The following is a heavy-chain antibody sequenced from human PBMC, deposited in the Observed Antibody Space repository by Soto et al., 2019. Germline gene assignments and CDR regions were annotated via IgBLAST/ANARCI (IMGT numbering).Heavy chain of an antibody. Sequence: QVQLVQSGAEVKKPGSSVKVSCKASGGTFSSYAISWVRQAPGQGLEWMGGIIPISGTANYAQKFQGIVTITADESTSTAYMELSSLRSEDTAVYYCARSQGSSTSLEIYYYYYYGMDVWGQGTRVTVSS. CDR3: ARSQGSSTSLEIYYYYYYGMDV. D-gene: IGHD2-2*01. V-gene: IGHV1-69*01. CDR1: GGTFSSYA. J-gene: IGHJ6*02. CDR2: IIPISGTA.